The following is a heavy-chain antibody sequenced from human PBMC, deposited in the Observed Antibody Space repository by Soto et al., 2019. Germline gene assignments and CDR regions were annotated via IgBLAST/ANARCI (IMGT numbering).Heavy chain of an antibody. Sequence: SETLSLTCTVSCGSIISGDYYWSWIRQPPGKGLEWIGYIYYSGSTYYNPSLKSRVTISVDTSKNQFSLKLSSVTAADTAVYYCARVELHYGMDVWGQGTTVTVSS. D-gene: IGHD1-26*01. V-gene: IGHV4-30-4*01. J-gene: IGHJ6*02. CDR1: CGSIISGDYY. CDR2: IYYSGST. CDR3: ARVELHYGMDV.